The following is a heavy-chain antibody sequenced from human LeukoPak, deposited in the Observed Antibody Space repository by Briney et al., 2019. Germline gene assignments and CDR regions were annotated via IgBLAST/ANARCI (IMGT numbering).Heavy chain of an antibody. J-gene: IGHJ4*02. CDR1: GFTFSSYS. D-gene: IGHD3-3*01. CDR2: ISGSSSTI. CDR3: ARDNYDFWSGPPPNYYFDY. Sequence: GGSLRLSCAASGFTFSSYSMNWVRQAPGKGLEWVSYISGSSSTIYYADSVKGRFTISRDNAKNSLYLQMNSLRAEDTAVYYCARDNYDFWSGPPPNYYFDYWGQGTLVTVSS. V-gene: IGHV3-48*01.